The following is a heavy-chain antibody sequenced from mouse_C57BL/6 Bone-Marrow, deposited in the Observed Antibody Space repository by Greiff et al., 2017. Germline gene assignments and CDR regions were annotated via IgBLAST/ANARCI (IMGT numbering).Heavy chain of an antibody. V-gene: IGHV1-59*01. Sequence: QVQLQQPGAELVRPGTSVKLSCKASGYTFTSYWMHWVKQRPGQGLEWIGVIDPSDSYTNYNQKFKGKATLTVDTSSSTAYMQLSSLTAEDSAVYYCGKPYQVDYWGQGTMVTVSA. CDR3: GKPYQVDY. CDR2: IDPSDSYT. J-gene: IGHJ3*01. CDR1: GYTFTSYW. D-gene: IGHD1-1*02.